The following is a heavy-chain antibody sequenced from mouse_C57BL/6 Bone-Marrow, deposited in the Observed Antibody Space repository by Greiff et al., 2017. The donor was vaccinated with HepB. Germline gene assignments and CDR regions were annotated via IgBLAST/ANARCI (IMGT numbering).Heavy chain of an antibody. V-gene: IGHV5-17*01. CDR1: GFTFSDYG. D-gene: IGHD1-1*01. Sequence: EVQLVESGGGLVKPGGSLKLSCAASGFTFSDYGMHWVRQAPEKGLEWVAYISSGSSTIYYADTVKGRFTISRDNAKNTLFLQMTSLRSEDTAMYYCARKEDYYYGSSYVFDYWGQGTTLTVSS. CDR2: ISSGSSTI. J-gene: IGHJ2*01. CDR3: ARKEDYYYGSSYVFDY.